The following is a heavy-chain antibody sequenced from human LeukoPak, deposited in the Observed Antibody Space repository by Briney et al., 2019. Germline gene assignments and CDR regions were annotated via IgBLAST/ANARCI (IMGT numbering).Heavy chain of an antibody. J-gene: IGHJ5*02. Sequence: VASVKVSCKASGYTFTSYGISWVRQAPGQGLEWMGIINPSGGSTSYAQKFQGRVTMTRDTSTSTVYMELSSLRSEDTAVYYCARDFHRRPIVVVPAAILWFDPWGQGTLVTVSS. CDR3: ARDFHRRPIVVVPAAILWFDP. CDR2: INPSGGST. CDR1: GYTFTSYG. D-gene: IGHD2-2*01. V-gene: IGHV1-46*01.